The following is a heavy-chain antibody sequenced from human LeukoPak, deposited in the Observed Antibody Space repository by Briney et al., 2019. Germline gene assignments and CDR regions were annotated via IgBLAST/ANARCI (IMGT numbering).Heavy chain of an antibody. D-gene: IGHD3-10*01. Sequence: SDTLSLTCAVYGGSFSGYYWSWIRQPPGKGLEWIGEINHSGSTNYNPSLKSRVTISVETSKNQFSLKLSSVTAADTAVYYCARRYGSGRKYNWFDPWGQGTLVTVSS. V-gene: IGHV4-34*01. J-gene: IGHJ5*02. CDR3: ARRYGSGRKYNWFDP. CDR1: GGSFSGYY. CDR2: INHSGST.